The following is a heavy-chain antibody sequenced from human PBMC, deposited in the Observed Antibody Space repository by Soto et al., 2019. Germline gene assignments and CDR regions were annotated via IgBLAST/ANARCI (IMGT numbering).Heavy chain of an antibody. Sequence: EVQLVESGGGLVQPGGSLRLSCATSGFILSDCAMNWVRQALGKGLEWVSYISSSSSVIDYADSVKGRFTVSRDNARNSLYLPMNSLRAEDTAVYYCARDLSWGSNWYYYMDVWGKGTTVTFSS. J-gene: IGHJ6*03. CDR2: ISSSSSVI. CDR1: GFILSDCA. D-gene: IGHD7-27*01. CDR3: ARDLSWGSNWYYYMDV. V-gene: IGHV3-48*01.